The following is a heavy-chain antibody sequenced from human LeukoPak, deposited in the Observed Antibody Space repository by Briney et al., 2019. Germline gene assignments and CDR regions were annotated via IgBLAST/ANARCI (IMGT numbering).Heavy chain of an antibody. CDR3: ARARRSTSRAYYYYYYMDV. Sequence: ASVTVSCTASGYTFTSYDINWVRQATGQGLEWMGWMNPNSGNTGYAQKFQGRVTMTRNTSISTACMELSSLRSEDTAVYYCARARRSTSRAYYYYYYMDVWGKGTTVTVSS. V-gene: IGHV1-8*01. J-gene: IGHJ6*03. CDR2: MNPNSGNT. CDR1: GYTFTSYD. D-gene: IGHD2-2*01.